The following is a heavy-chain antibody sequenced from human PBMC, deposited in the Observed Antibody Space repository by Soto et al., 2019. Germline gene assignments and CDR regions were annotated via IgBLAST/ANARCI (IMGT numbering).Heavy chain of an antibody. V-gene: IGHV1-58*01. CDR1: GFTFTSSA. CDR3: AATADYYDSSEYGMDV. CDR2: IVVGSGNT. J-gene: IGHJ6*02. D-gene: IGHD3-22*01. Sequence: ASVKVSCKASGFTFTSSAVQWVRQARGQRLEWIGWIVVGSGNTNYAQKFQERVTITRDMSTSTAYMELSSLRSEDTAVYYCAATADYYDSSEYGMDVWGQGTTVTVS.